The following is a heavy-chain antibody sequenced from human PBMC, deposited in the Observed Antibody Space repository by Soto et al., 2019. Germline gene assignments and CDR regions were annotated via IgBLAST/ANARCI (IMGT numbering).Heavy chain of an antibody. CDR3: ARAGGGEYSSESKQVDY. Sequence: PSETLSLTCTVSGGSISSYYWSWIRQPPGKGLEWIGYIYYSGSTNYNPSLKSRVTISVDTSKNQFSLKLSSVTAADTAVYYCARAGGGEYSSESKQVDYWGQGTLVTVSS. V-gene: IGHV4-59*12. CDR1: GGSISSYY. D-gene: IGHD6-6*01. J-gene: IGHJ4*02. CDR2: IYYSGST.